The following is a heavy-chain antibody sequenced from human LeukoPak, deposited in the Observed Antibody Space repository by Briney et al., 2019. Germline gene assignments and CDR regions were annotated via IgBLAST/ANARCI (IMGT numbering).Heavy chain of an antibody. Sequence: GGSLRLSCAASGFTFSDYSMNWVRQAPGEGLEWVSSISSRSLYIHYADSVKGRFTISRDNVKNSLYLQMNSLRAEDTAVYYCAELGITMIGGVWGKGTTVTISS. J-gene: IGHJ6*04. CDR1: GFTFSDYS. V-gene: IGHV3-21*01. CDR3: AELGITMIGGV. D-gene: IGHD3-10*02. CDR2: ISSRSLYI.